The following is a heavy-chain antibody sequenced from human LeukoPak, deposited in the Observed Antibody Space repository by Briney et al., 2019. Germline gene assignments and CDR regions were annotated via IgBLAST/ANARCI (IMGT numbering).Heavy chain of an antibody. Sequence: GGSLRLSCAASGLTFSRYWMSWVRQAPGKGLEWVANIKQDGSEKYYVDSVKGRFTISRDNAKKSLYLQMNNLRAEDTAVYYCAREGDYWSGYYAYFDYWGQGTLVTVSS. CDR3: AREGDYWSGYYAYFDY. V-gene: IGHV3-7*01. CDR2: IKQDGSEK. CDR1: GLTFSRYW. D-gene: IGHD3-3*01. J-gene: IGHJ4*02.